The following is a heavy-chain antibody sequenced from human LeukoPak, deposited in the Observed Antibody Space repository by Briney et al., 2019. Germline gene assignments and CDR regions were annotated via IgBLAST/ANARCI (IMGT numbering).Heavy chain of an antibody. V-gene: IGHV3-53*05. CDR2: IYSGGST. CDR3: AKGDIVVVVAATLLDY. J-gene: IGHJ4*02. Sequence: PGGSLRLSCAASGFTVSSNYMSWVRQAPGKGLEWVSVIYSGGSTYYSDSVKGGFTISRDNSKNTLYLQMNSLRAEDTAVYYCAKGDIVVVVAATLLDYWGQGTLVTVSS. CDR1: GFTVSSNY. D-gene: IGHD2-15*01.